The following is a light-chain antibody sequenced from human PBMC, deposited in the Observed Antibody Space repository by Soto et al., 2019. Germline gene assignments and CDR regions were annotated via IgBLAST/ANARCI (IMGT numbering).Light chain of an antibody. CDR2: GAS. CDR3: QGHSTYPRT. Sequence: DVQLTQSPSFLSASVGDTVTITCRASQGISTYLALYQQKPGKAPKNLIYGASTLQSGVPSRFSGSGSGTEFTLTISSLQPEDFATYYCQGHSTYPRTFGQGTKVDIK. J-gene: IGKJ1*01. CDR1: QGISTY. V-gene: IGKV1-9*01.